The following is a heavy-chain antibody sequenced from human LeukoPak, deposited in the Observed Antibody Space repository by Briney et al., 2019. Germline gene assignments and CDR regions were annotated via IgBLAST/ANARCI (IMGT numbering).Heavy chain of an antibody. J-gene: IGHJ6*03. CDR2: ISSSSSTI. Sequence: GGSLRLSCAASGFTFSSYSMNWVRQAPGKGLEWVSYISSSSSTIYYADSVKGRFTISRDNAKNSLYLQMNSLRAEDTAVYYCARVGGLRYYYYYMDVWGKGTTVTVSS. D-gene: IGHD3-16*01. CDR3: ARVGGLRYYYYYMDV. V-gene: IGHV3-48*01. CDR1: GFTFSSYS.